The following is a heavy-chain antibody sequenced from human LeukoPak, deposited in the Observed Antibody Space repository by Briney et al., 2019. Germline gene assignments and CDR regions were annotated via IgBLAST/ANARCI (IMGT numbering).Heavy chain of an antibody. V-gene: IGHV3-21*01. Sequence: GGSLRLSCAASGFTFSSYSMNWVRQAPGKGLEWVSSISSSSYIYYADAVKGRFTISRDKAKNSLYLQMNSLRAEDTAVYYCARDSYPARPYYYDLFDYWGQGTLVTVSS. J-gene: IGHJ4*02. CDR1: GFTFSSYS. CDR3: ARDSYPARPYYYDLFDY. D-gene: IGHD3-22*01. CDR2: ISSSSYI.